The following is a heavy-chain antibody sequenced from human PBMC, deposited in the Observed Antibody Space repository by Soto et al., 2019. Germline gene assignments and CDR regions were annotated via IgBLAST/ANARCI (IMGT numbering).Heavy chain of an antibody. CDR2: ISSTTNYI. CDR1: RFTFTRYI. Sequence: TGGSLRISSPSSRFTFTRYIMNWTRQAPGKGLEWVSSISSTTNYIYYADSMKGRFTVSRDNAKNSVYLEMNSLSAEDTAVYYCARESEDLTSNLDYWGQGTLVTVSS. CDR3: ARESEDLTSNLDY. J-gene: IGHJ4*02. V-gene: IGHV3-21*01.